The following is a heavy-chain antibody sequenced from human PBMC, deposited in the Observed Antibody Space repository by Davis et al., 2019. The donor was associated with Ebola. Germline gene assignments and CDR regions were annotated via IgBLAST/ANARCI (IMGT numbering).Heavy chain of an antibody. V-gene: IGHV3-23*01. J-gene: IGHJ4*02. CDR3: ANPDYGGSYFDY. CDR1: GFTFSSYA. Sequence: GGALRLSCAASGFTFSSYAMSWVRQAPGEGLEWVSAISGSGGSTYYADSVKGRFTISRDNSKNTLYLQMNSLRAEDTAVYYCANPDYGGSYFDYWGQGTLVTVSS. D-gene: IGHD4-23*01. CDR2: ISGSGGST.